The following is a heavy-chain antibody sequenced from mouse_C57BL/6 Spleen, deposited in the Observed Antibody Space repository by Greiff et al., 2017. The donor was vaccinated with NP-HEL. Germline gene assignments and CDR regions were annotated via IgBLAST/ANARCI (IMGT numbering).Heavy chain of an antibody. CDR3: ARSGGYFDFDY. D-gene: IGHD2-3*01. CDR1: GYSFSSYC. Sequence: QVQLQQSGAELVKPGASVKISCKASGYSFSSYCMNWVKQRPGKGLEWIGQIYPGDGDTNYNGKFKGKATLTADKSSSTAYMQLSSLTSEDSAVYFCARSGGYFDFDYWGQGTTLTVSS. CDR2: IYPGDGDT. V-gene: IGHV1-80*01. J-gene: IGHJ2*01.